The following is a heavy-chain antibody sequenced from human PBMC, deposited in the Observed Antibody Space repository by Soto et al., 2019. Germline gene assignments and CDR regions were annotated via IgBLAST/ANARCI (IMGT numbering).Heavy chain of an antibody. CDR1: GGSISSGGYD. CDR3: ARLAYYYDSSGYLVDY. Sequence: QVQLQESGPGLVKPSQTLSLTCTVSGGSISSGGYDWSGIRQHPGKGLEWIGYIYDSGSTYYNPALKSRVTISVDTSKNQFSLKLSSVTAAATAVYYCARLAYYYDSSGYLVDYWGQGTLVTVSS. J-gene: IGHJ4*02. CDR2: IYDSGST. D-gene: IGHD3-22*01. V-gene: IGHV4-31*03.